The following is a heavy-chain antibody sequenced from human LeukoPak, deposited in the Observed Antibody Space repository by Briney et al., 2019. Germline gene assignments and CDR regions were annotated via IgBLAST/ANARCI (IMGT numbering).Heavy chain of an antibody. CDR3: ATIVSSGYAYFDY. CDR1: GYTLTELS. V-gene: IGHV1-24*01. CDR2: FDPEDGET. D-gene: IGHD3-22*01. J-gene: IGHJ4*02. Sequence: ASVKVSCKVSGYTLTELSMHWVRQAPGKGLEWMGGFDPEDGETIYAQKFQGRVTMTEDTSTDTAYMELSSLRSEDTAVYYYATIVSSGYAYFDYWGQGTLVTVSS.